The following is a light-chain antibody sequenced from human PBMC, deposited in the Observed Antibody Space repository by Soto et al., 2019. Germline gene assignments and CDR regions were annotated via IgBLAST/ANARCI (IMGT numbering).Light chain of an antibody. CDR2: EVI. Sequence: QSVLTQPPSASGSPGQSVTISCTGTSSDVGGFNYVSWYQQHPGKAPKLIIFEVIKRPSGVPDRFSGSKSGNTASLTVSGLQAEDEADYYCSSYVAGNTVVFGGGTNLTVL. V-gene: IGLV2-8*01. CDR1: SSDVGGFNY. J-gene: IGLJ2*01. CDR3: SSYVAGNTVV.